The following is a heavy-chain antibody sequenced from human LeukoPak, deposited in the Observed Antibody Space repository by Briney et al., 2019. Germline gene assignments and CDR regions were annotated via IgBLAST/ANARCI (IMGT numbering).Heavy chain of an antibody. Sequence: PGGSLRLSCAASGFTFSSYGVHWVRQAPGKGLEWVAVISYDGSNKYYADSVKGRFTISRDNSKNTLYLQMNSLRAEDTAVYYCAKDYSGGYYFDYWGQGTLVTVSS. CDR3: AKDYSGGYYFDY. CDR1: GFTFSSYG. J-gene: IGHJ4*02. D-gene: IGHD2-15*01. V-gene: IGHV3-30*18. CDR2: ISYDGSNK.